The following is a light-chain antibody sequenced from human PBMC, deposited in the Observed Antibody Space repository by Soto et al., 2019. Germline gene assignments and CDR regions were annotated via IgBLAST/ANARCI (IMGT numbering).Light chain of an antibody. CDR1: QSVSSY. CDR3: QQRSNWPRT. V-gene: IGKV3-11*01. Sequence: EILLTQTPATLSLSPGERATLFCRASQSVSSYLAWYQQKLGQAPRLLIYGASSRATGIPDRFSGSGSGTDFTLTISSLEPEDFAVYYCQQRSNWPRTFGQGSKVAIK. J-gene: IGKJ1*01. CDR2: GAS.